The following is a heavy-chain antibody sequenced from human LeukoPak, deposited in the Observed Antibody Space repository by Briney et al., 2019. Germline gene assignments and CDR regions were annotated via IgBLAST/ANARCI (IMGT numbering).Heavy chain of an antibody. Sequence: SGGSLRLSCAASGFTFSSYGMHWVRQAPGKGLEWVAVISYDGSNKYYADSVKGRFTISRDNSKNTLYLHMNTLRAEDTAVYYCARDYKGLSEYWGQGTLVTVSS. CDR2: ISYDGSNK. D-gene: IGHD1-1*01. CDR1: GFTFSSYG. V-gene: IGHV3-30*03. CDR3: ARDYKGLSEY. J-gene: IGHJ4*02.